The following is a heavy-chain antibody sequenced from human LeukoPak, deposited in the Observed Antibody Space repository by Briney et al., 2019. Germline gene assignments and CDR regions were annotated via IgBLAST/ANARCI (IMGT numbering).Heavy chain of an antibody. J-gene: IGHJ5*02. CDR3: ARSFSTITIFGVVIEGGWFDP. CDR1: GFTVSSNY. CDR2: IYSGGST. Sequence: GGSLRLSCAASGFTVSSNYMSWVRQAPGKGLEWVSVIYSGGSTYYADSVKGRFTISRDNSKNTLYLQMNSLRAEDTAVYYCARSFSTITIFGVVIEGGWFDPWGQGTLVTVSS. D-gene: IGHD3-3*01. V-gene: IGHV3-53*01.